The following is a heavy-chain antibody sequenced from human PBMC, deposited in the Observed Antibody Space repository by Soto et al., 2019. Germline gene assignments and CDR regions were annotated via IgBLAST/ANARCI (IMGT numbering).Heavy chain of an antibody. CDR2: ISGSGGST. CDR3: AKEKYCISTSCWDYYGMDV. Sequence: EVQLLESGGGLVQPGGSLRLSCAASGFTFSSYAMSWVRQAPGKGLEWVSAISGSGGSTYYADSVKGRFTISRDNSKNKLYLQMNSLRAEDTAVYYCAKEKYCISTSCWDYYGMDVWGQGTTVTVSS. CDR1: GFTFSSYA. J-gene: IGHJ6*02. D-gene: IGHD2-2*01. V-gene: IGHV3-23*01.